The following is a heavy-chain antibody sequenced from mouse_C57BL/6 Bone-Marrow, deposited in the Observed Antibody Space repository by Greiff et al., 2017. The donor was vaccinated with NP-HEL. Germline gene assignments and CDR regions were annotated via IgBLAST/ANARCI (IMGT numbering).Heavy chain of an antibody. J-gene: IGHJ2*01. D-gene: IGHD2-5*01. CDR2: IDPEDGET. CDR3: ARSRVWTYYSKDY. CDR1: GFNIKDYY. V-gene: IGHV14-2*01. Sequence: EVKLMESGAELVKPGASVKLSCTASGFNIKDYYMHWVKQRTEQGLEWIGRIDPEDGETKYAPKFQGKATITADTSSNTAYLQLSSLTSEDTAVYYCARSRVWTYYSKDYWGQGTTLTVSS.